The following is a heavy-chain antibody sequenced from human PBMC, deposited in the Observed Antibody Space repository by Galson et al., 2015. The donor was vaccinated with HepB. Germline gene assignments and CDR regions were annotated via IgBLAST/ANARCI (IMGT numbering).Heavy chain of an antibody. D-gene: IGHD3-10*01. V-gene: IGHV3-64D*06. J-gene: IGHJ4*02. Sequence: SLRLSCAGSGFTFRNYAMHWVRQAPGKGLEFVSAIRENGAITYYADSVKDRFNISRDNSKNTLYLQMSNLAPEDTALYYCVKVNYGSGSFLDYWGQGALV. CDR1: GFTFRNYA. CDR2: IRENGAIT. CDR3: VKVNYGSGSFLDY.